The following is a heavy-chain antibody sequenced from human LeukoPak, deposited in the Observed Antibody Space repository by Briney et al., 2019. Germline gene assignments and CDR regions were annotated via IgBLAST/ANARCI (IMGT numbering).Heavy chain of an antibody. CDR3: ARVDYSNYIDY. CDR2: INSNSGGT. V-gene: IGHV1-2*02. CDR1: GYTFTVYY. Sequence: ASVKVSCKASGYTFTVYYMHWVRQAPGQGLEWMGWINSNSGGTNYAQKFQGRVTMTRDTSISTAYMELSRLISDDTAVYYCARVDYSNYIDYWGQGTLVTVSS. D-gene: IGHD4-11*01. J-gene: IGHJ4*02.